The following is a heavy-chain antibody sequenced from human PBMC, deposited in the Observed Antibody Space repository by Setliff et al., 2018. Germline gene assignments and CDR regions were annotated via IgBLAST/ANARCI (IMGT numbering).Heavy chain of an antibody. CDR1: GFTLGDYY. J-gene: IGHJ6*03. V-gene: IGHV3-11*04. D-gene: IGHD2-21*02. CDR3: ARDLNVDDCGGDCHLPFYYYYLDV. CDR2: ISVTGSAI. Sequence: GSLRLSCAASGFTLGDYYMAWVRQAPGKGLEWISYISVTGSAIYYADSVKGRFTISRDNAKNSLYLQMNSLRAKDTAVYYCARDLNVDDCGGDCHLPFYYYYLDVWGKGTTVTVSS.